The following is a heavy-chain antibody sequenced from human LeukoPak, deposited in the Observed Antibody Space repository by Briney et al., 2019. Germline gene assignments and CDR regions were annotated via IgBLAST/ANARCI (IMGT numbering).Heavy chain of an antibody. CDR1: GFTVSSNY. D-gene: IGHD6-19*01. CDR3: AKDLGSSGWYIDY. J-gene: IGHJ4*02. V-gene: IGHV3-66*01. Sequence: GGSLRLSCAASGFTVSSNYMNWVRQAPGKGLEWVSVIYTGGTTYYADSVKGRFTISRDNSKNTLYLQMNSLRAEDTALYYCAKDLGSSGWYIDYWGQGTLVTVSS. CDR2: IYTGGTT.